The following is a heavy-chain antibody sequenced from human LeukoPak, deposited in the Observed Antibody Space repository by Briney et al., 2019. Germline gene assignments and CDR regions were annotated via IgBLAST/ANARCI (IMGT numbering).Heavy chain of an antibody. Sequence: SETLSLTCTVSGGSISSYYWSWIRQAPGKGLEWIGYIYCSGSTNYNPSLMSRVTISVDTSKNQFSLMLSSVAAADTAVYYCARHGGSYFYYWGQGTLVTVSS. D-gene: IGHD1-26*01. CDR1: GGSISSYY. V-gene: IGHV4-59*08. J-gene: IGHJ4*02. CDR2: IYCSGST. CDR3: ARHGGSYFYY.